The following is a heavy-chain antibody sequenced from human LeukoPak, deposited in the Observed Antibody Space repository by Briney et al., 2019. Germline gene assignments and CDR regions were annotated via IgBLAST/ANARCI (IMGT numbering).Heavy chain of an antibody. CDR3: ARVGWTGDAFDI. D-gene: IGHD2-15*01. J-gene: IGHJ3*02. Sequence: KPSETLSLTCTVSGGSISSYYWSWIRQPPGKGLEWIGYIYYSGSTNYNPSLKSRVTISVDTSKNQFSLKLSSVTAADTAVYYCARVGWTGDAFDIWGQGTMVAVSS. V-gene: IGHV4-59*01. CDR1: GGSISSYY. CDR2: IYYSGST.